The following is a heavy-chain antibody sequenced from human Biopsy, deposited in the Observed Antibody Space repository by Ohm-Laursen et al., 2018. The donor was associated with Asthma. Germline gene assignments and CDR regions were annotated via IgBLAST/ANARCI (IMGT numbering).Heavy chain of an antibody. CDR3: ARGDSSNWSHYYFDY. CDR1: GFTFDNYT. Sequence: SLRLSCTAPGFTFDNYTMHWVRQAPGKGLEWVTIISYDGRNTYYADSVEGRFTISRDNSKNTLYLQMHSLRAEDTAVYYCARGDSSNWSHYYFDYWGQGTLVTVSS. V-gene: IGHV3-30*14. D-gene: IGHD3-22*01. J-gene: IGHJ4*02. CDR2: ISYDGRNT.